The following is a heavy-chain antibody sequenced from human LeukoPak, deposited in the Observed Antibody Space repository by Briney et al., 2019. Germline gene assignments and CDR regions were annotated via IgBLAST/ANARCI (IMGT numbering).Heavy chain of an antibody. CDR3: ARVYCSSTSCVIGGVWFDP. V-gene: IGHV1-3*01. Sequence: ASVKVSCKASGYTFTSYAMHWVRQAPGQRLEWMGWINAGNGNTKYSQKFQGRVTITRDTSASTAYMELSSLRSEDTAVYYCARVYCSSTSCVIGGVWFDPWGQGTLVTVSS. CDR2: INAGNGNT. J-gene: IGHJ5*02. CDR1: GYTFTSYA. D-gene: IGHD2-2*01.